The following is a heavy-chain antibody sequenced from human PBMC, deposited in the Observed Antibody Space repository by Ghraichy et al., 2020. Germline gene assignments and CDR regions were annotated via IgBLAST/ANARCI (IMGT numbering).Heavy chain of an antibody. Sequence: GESLNISCAASGFTFSSYAMSWVRQAPGKGLEWVSAISGSGGSTYYADSVKGRFTISRDNSKNTLYLQMNSLRAEDTAVYYCAISSGYSSDYWGQGTLVTVSS. J-gene: IGHJ4*02. CDR2: ISGSGGST. CDR3: AISSGYSSDY. D-gene: IGHD5-18*01. V-gene: IGHV3-23*01. CDR1: GFTFSSYA.